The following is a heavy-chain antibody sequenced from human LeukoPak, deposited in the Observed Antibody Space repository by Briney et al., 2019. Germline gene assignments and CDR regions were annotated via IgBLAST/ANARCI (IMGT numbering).Heavy chain of an antibody. CDR3: ARVRVGCSSTSCYTRWNYYYYYMDV. CDR2: ISAYNGNT. CDR1: GYTFTSYG. V-gene: IGHV1-18*01. D-gene: IGHD2-2*02. J-gene: IGHJ6*03. Sequence: ASVKVSCKASGYTFTSYGISWVRQAPGQGLEWMGWISAYNGNTNYAQKLQGRVTMTTDTSTSTAYMELRSLRSDDTAVYYCARVRVGCSSTSCYTRWNYYYYYMDVWGKGTTVTVSS.